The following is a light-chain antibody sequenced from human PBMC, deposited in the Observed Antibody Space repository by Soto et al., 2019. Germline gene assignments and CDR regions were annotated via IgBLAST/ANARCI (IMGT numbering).Light chain of an antibody. CDR1: QSINTW. CDR3: QQYKTYSLT. CDR2: EGS. J-gene: IGKJ1*01. Sequence: DIQMTQSPSTLSASVGDRITITCRASQSINTWLAWYQQKPGEAPKLLIYEGSTLESGVPSRFSGSGSGTEFILTISRLQPDDFATFYCQQYKTYSLTFGQGTKVEVK. V-gene: IGKV1-5*03.